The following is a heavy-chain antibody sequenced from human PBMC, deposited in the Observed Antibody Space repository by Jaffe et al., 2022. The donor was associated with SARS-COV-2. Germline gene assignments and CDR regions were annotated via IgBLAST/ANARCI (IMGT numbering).Heavy chain of an antibody. CDR3: AKDPLPYGSGDNWFDP. V-gene: IGHV3-23*01. J-gene: IGHJ5*02. D-gene: IGHD3-10*01. Sequence: EVQLLESGGGLVQPGGSLRLSCAASGFTFSSYAMSWVRQAPGKGLEWVSAISGSGGSTYYADSVKGRFTISRDNSKNTLYLQMNSLRAEDTAVYYCAKDPLPYGSGDNWFDPWGQGTLVTVSS. CDR2: ISGSGGST. CDR1: GFTFSSYA.